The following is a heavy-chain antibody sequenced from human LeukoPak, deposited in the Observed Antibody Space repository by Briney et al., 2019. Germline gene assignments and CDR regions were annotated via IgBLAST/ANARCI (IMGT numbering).Heavy chain of an antibody. CDR2: ISYDGSNK. CDR1: GFTFDDYA. D-gene: IGHD1-14*01. CDR3: ASQPGASFDY. Sequence: GGSLRLSCAASGFTFDDYAMHWVRQAPGKGLEWVAVISYDGSNKYYADSVKGRFTISSDNSKNTLYLQMNSLRAEDTAVYYCASQPGASFDYWGQGTLVTVSS. J-gene: IGHJ4*02. V-gene: IGHV3-30*03.